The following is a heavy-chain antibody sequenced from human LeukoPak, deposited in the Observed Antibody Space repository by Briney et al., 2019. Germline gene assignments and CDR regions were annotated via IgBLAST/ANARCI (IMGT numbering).Heavy chain of an antibody. CDR3: ARVMVRGVINWFDP. J-gene: IGHJ5*02. V-gene: IGHV3-48*02. CDR1: GFTFSSYS. CDR2: ISSSSTI. D-gene: IGHD3-10*01. Sequence: GGSLRLSCAASGFTFSSYSMNWVRQAPGKGLEWVSYISSSSTIYYADSVKGRFTISRDNAKNSLYLQMNSLRDEDTAVYYCARVMVRGVINWFDPWGQGTLVTVSS.